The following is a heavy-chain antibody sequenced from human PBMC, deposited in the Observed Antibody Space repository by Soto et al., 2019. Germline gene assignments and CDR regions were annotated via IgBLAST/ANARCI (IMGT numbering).Heavy chain of an antibody. CDR3: APTAGAPRQRAWYYGMDV. V-gene: IGHV3-30-3*01. CDR1: GFTFSSYA. CDR2: ISYDGSNK. D-gene: IGHD1-1*01. J-gene: IGHJ6*02. Sequence: GGSLRLSCAASGFTFSSYAMHWVRQAPGKGLEWVAVISYDGSNKYYADSAKGRFTISRDNSKNTLYLQMNSLRAEDTAVYYCAPTAGAPRQRAWYYGMDVWGQGTTVTVSS.